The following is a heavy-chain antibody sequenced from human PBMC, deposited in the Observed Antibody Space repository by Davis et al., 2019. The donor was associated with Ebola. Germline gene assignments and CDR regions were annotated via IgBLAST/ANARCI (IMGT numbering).Heavy chain of an antibody. D-gene: IGHD6-13*01. CDR1: GGSISSSSYY. Sequence: SETLSLTCTVSGGSISSSSYYWGWIRQPPGKGLEWIGSIYYSGRTYYNPSLKSRVTISVDTSKNQFSLKLSSVTAADTAVYYCARLIHLYSSSWYVGNYFDYWGQGTLVTVSS. CDR2: IYYSGRT. J-gene: IGHJ4*02. V-gene: IGHV4-39*01. CDR3: ARLIHLYSSSWYVGNYFDY.